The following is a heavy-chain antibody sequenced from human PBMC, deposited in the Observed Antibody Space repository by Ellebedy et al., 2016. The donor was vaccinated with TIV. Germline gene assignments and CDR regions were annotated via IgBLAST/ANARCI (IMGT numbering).Heavy chain of an antibody. CDR1: GFTFSDHH. CDR2: IRGKTYGRTT. V-gene: IGHV3-72*01. J-gene: IGHJ2*01. Sequence: GESLKISCAASGFTFSDHHMDWVRQAPGKGLEWVGFIRGKTYGRTTEYAGSVKGRFSISRDDSKNSVYLHMNSLKTEDTAVYYCARGNWYCDLWGRGTLVTVSA. CDR3: ARGNWYCDL.